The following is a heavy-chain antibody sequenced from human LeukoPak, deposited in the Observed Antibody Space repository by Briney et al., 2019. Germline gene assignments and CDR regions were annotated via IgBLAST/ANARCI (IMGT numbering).Heavy chain of an antibody. CDR1: GDSMTNYY. CDR3: ARLRAARYFFDY. J-gene: IGHJ4*02. D-gene: IGHD6-6*01. CDR2: ISYSGST. V-gene: IGHV4-59*08. Sequence: SETLSLACTVSGDSMTNYYWSWIRQPPGMGLEWLGYISYSGSTNYNPSFKSRVTFSIDTSKNQFSLWLDSVTAADTAVYYCARLRAARYFFDYWGQGARVTVSS.